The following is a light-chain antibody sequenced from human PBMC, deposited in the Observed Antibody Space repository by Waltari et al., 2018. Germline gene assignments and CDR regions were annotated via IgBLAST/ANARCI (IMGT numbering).Light chain of an antibody. CDR1: SRAVGGNHS. CDR3: SSYTSSSTRV. V-gene: IGLV2-14*03. Sequence: QSALTPPASVSGSPGQSTTISCTGTSRAVGGNHSSSWYQQHPGKAPKLMIYDVSNRPSGVSNRFSGSKSGNTASLTISGLQAEDEADYYCSSYTSSSTRVFGTGTKVTVL. J-gene: IGLJ1*01. CDR2: DVS.